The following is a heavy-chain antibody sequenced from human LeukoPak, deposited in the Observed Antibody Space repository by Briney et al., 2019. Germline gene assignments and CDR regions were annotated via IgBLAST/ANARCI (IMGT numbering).Heavy chain of an antibody. Sequence: SETLSLTCTVSGGSISSSSYYWGWIRQPPGKGLEWMGSIYSSGSTYCNPSLKSRVTISVDTSKNQVSLKLSSVTAADTAVYYCARHAIDRSCYYLDYFDYWGQGTLVTVSS. D-gene: IGHD3-22*01. J-gene: IGHJ4*02. V-gene: IGHV4-39*01. CDR1: GGSISSSSYY. CDR3: ARHAIDRSCYYLDYFDY. CDR2: IYSSGST.